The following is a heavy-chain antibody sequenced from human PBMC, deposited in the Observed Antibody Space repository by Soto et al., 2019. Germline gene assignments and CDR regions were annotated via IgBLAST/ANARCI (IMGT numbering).Heavy chain of an antibody. V-gene: IGHV4-34*01. D-gene: IGHD3-22*01. Sequence: SETLSLTCAIYGGSFSGYYWSWIRQPPGKGLEWIGEINHSGSTNYNPSLKSRVTISVDTSKNQFSLKLSSVTAADTAVYYCARAGYYDSSGYYYDYWGQGTLVTVSS. CDR3: ARAGYYDSSGYYYDY. J-gene: IGHJ4*02. CDR1: GGSFSGYY. CDR2: INHSGST.